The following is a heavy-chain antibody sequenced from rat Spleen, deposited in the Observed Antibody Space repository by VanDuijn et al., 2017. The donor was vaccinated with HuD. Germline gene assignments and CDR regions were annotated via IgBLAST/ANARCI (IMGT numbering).Heavy chain of an antibody. D-gene: IGHD3-4*01. V-gene: IGHV5-17*01. Sequence: EVQLVESGGGLVQPGGSLKFSCAASGFTFGDYAMAWVRQTPKKGLEWVATILYDTTNTFYRDSVKGRFTISRDNAKSNLYLRMDSLMSEDTATYYCARHPQLGTYWYCDFWGPGTMVTVSS. CDR3: ARHPQLGTYWYCDF. CDR2: ILYDTTNT. J-gene: IGHJ1*01. CDR1: GFTFGDYA.